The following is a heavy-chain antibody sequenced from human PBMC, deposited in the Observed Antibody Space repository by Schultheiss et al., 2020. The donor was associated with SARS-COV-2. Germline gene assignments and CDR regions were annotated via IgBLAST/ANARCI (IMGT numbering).Heavy chain of an antibody. D-gene: IGHD6-19*01. CDR1: GGSISSYY. J-gene: IGHJ6*02. CDR2: IRSKAYGGTT. V-gene: IGHV3-49*03. Sequence: LSLTCTVSGGSISSYYWSWFRQAPGKGLEWVGFIRSKAYGGTTEYAASVKGRFTISRDDSKSIAYLQMNSLKTEDTAVYYCTREAGGSGWYYYYGMDVWGQGTTVTVSS. CDR3: TREAGGSGWYYYYGMDV.